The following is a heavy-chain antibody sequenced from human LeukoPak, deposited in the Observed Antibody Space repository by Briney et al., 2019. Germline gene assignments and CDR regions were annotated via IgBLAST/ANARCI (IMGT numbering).Heavy chain of an antibody. CDR1: GFTFSSYA. D-gene: IGHD2-15*01. CDR2: ISSNGGST. V-gene: IGHV3-64D*06. CDR3: VKSRVVVAANDAFDI. Sequence: GGSLRLSCSASGFTFSSYAMHWVRQAPGKGLEYVSDISSNGGSTYYADSVKGRFTISRDNSKNTLYLQMSSLRAEDTAVYYCVKSRVVVAANDAFDIWGQGTMVTVSS. J-gene: IGHJ3*02.